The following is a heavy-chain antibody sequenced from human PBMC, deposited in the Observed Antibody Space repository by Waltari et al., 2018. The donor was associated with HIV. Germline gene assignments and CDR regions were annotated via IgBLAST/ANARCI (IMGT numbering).Heavy chain of an antibody. V-gene: IGHV4-34*01. CDR2: INQRGST. CDR1: GGSFSGYY. J-gene: IGHJ2*01. D-gene: IGHD4-17*01. Sequence: QVQLQQWGAGLLKPSETLSLTCAVYGGSFSGYYWSWIRQPPGKGLGWSGEINQRGSTNYTPSLKSRVTISVDTAKNQFSLKLSSVTAADTAVYYCARGLLGDYGDYFNSYWYFDLWGRGTLVTVSS. CDR3: ARGLLGDYGDYFNSYWYFDL.